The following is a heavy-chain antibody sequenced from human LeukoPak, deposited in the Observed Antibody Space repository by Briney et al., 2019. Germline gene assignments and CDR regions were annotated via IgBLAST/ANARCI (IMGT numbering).Heavy chain of an antibody. V-gene: IGHV1-2*02. Sequence: ASVKVSSKASGFTFTVYFIHWVRQAPGQGRERMGYINPHSGGTNSPQKFQGRVTMTTDTSISAAYMELSSLISDDTAMYFCVREGNELLSKNFDYWGQGTLVTVSS. CDR1: GFTFTVYF. D-gene: IGHD2-21*02. CDR2: INPHSGGT. CDR3: VREGNELLSKNFDY. J-gene: IGHJ4*02.